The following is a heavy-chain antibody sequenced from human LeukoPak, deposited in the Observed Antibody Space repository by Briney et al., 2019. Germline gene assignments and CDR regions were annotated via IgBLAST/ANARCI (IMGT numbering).Heavy chain of an antibody. CDR2: IYYSGST. V-gene: IGHV4-39*01. Sequence: PSETLSLTCTVSGGSISSSSYYWGWIRQPPGKGLEWIGSIYYSGSTYYNPSLKSRVTISVDTSKNQFSLKLSSVTAADTAVYYCARQGAHDFWSGYYSEGRYYFDYWGQGTLVTVSS. J-gene: IGHJ4*02. D-gene: IGHD3-3*01. CDR1: GGSISSSSYY. CDR3: ARQGAHDFWSGYYSEGRYYFDY.